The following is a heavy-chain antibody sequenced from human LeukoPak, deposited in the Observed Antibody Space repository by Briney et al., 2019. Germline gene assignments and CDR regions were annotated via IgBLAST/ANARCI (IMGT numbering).Heavy chain of an antibody. V-gene: IGHV4-59*04. Sequence: SETLSLTCTVSGGSISSYYWSWIRQPPGKGLEWIGYIYYSGSTYYNPSLKSRVTISVDTSKNQFSLKLSSVTAADTAVYYCAAGLYYYDSSGYYYVYFQHWGQGTLVTVSS. CDR3: AAGLYYYDSSGYYYVYFQH. CDR2: IYYSGST. CDR1: GGSISSYY. J-gene: IGHJ1*01. D-gene: IGHD3-22*01.